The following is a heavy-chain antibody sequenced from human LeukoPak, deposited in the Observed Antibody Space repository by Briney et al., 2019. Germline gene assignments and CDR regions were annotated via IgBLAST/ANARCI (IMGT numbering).Heavy chain of an antibody. D-gene: IGHD3-3*01. CDR3: ARGGLTITMFGVPIIRNFDY. V-gene: IGHV3-21*06. CDR1: GFTFSTCS. CDR2: ISGSSYHI. Sequence: GGSLRLSCAASGFTFSTCSMKWVRQAPGKALEWVSSISGSSYHIYYADSVKGRFTISRDNAKNSLFLQMNSLGAEDTAVYYCARGGLTITMFGVPIIRNFDYWGQGTLVTVSS. J-gene: IGHJ4*02.